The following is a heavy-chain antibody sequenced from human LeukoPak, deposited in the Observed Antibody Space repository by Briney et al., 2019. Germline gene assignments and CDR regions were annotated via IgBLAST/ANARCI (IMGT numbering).Heavy chain of an antibody. CDR3: ARAPYSSTWYYFDY. CDR1: GFTFSDYY. V-gene: IGHV3-11*01. D-gene: IGHD6-13*01. CDR2: ISGSGGSM. Sequence: PGGSLRLSCAASGFTFSDYYMSWIRQAPGKGPEWVSYISGSGGSMSYADSVKGRFTISRDNAKNSLYLQMNSLRAEDTAIYYCARAPYSSTWYYFDYWGQGTLVTVSS. J-gene: IGHJ4*02.